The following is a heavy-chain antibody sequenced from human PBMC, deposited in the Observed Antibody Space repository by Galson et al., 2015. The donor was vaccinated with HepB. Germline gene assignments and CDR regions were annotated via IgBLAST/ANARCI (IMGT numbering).Heavy chain of an antibody. CDR3: ARGAYYEGSGSFWAWDY. J-gene: IGHJ4*02. D-gene: IGHD3-10*01. CDR2: YSSGGRT. CDR1: GFIVSRYY. Sequence: SLRLSCAASGFIVSRYYMSWVRQAPGKGLEWVSGYSSGGRTFYADFVKDRFIISRDNSKNTVDLQMNGLRGEDTAVYFCARGAYYEGSGSFWAWDYWGQGTLVTVYS. V-gene: IGHV3-66*01.